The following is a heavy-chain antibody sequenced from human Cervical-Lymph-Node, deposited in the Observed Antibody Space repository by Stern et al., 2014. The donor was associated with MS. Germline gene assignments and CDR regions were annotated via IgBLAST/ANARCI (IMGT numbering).Heavy chain of an antibody. CDR3: AREGYTSTYYYFDY. CDR2: VYLDDSDA. V-gene: IGHV5-51*01. Sequence: EMQLVESGPELKKPGESLKISCKGSGDSISNYWIGWVRQKPGKGLEWMGIVYLDDSDARYNPSFQGQVTISADRSTNTAYLQWNSLQASDSGVYYCAREGYTSTYYYFDYWGQGTLVTVSS. CDR1: GDSISNYW. D-gene: IGHD2-2*02. J-gene: IGHJ4*02.